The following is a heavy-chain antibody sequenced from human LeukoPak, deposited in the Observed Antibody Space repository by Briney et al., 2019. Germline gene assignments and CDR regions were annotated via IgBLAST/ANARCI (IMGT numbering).Heavy chain of an antibody. Sequence: GGSLRLSCAASGFSVSSIYMNWVRQAPGKGLEWVSVIYSDGTTYYAGSVKGRFTISRDDSKNTLYLHMNSLRAEDTAVYYCARMGEGDWFDPWGQGTLVTVSS. CDR3: ARMGEGDWFDP. CDR1: GFSVSSIY. J-gene: IGHJ5*02. V-gene: IGHV3-53*01. CDR2: IYSDGTT. D-gene: IGHD1-26*01.